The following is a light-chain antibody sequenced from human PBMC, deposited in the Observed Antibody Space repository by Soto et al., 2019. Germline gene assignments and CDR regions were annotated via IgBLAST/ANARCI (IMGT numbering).Light chain of an antibody. CDR3: QQYDILRT. V-gene: IGKV1-33*01. J-gene: IGKJ4*01. Sequence: DIKMTQSPSSLSTSVGDRVTITCQASQDITNHLNWYQQKPGKAPKLLIYDASNLQTGVPSRFSGSGSGTDFTFTISGLQPEDMATFYCQQYDILRTFDGGTKVDIK. CDR2: DAS. CDR1: QDITNH.